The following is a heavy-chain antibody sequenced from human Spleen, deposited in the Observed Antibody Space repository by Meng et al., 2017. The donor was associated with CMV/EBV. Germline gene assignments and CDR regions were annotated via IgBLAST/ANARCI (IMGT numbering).Heavy chain of an antibody. J-gene: IGHJ4*02. CDR1: GFTLSGNC. D-gene: IGHD6-19*01. Sequence: GGSLRLSCAASGFTLSGNCMNWVRQAPGKGLEWVSSISHDGSYIHYADSLKGRFTVSRDNTMNSLYLQMKSLRAEDSAVYYCARGQYSSAWYAFDYWGRGTLVTVSS. CDR3: ARGQYSSAWYAFDY. CDR2: ISHDGSYI. V-gene: IGHV3-21*01.